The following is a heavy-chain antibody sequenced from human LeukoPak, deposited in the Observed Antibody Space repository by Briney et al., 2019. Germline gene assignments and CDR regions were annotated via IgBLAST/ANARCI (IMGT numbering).Heavy chain of an antibody. CDR1: GGSISSGSYY. J-gene: IGHJ5*02. Sequence: SQTLSLTCTVSGGSISSGSYYWSWIRQPAGKGLEWIGRIYTSGSTNYNPSLKSRVTISVDTSKNQFSLKLSSVTAADTAVYYCARDQGVVTNWFDPWGQGTLVTVSS. D-gene: IGHD3-3*01. CDR3: ARDQGVVTNWFDP. CDR2: IYTSGST. V-gene: IGHV4-61*02.